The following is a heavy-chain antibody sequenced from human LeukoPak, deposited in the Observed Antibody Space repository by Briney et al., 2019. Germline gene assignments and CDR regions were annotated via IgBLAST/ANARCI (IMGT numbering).Heavy chain of an antibody. CDR2: INPSGGST. CDR3: ARDMSGLYYMDV. Sequence: ASVKVSCEASGYTFTSYYMHWVRQAPGQGLEWMGIINPSGGSTSYAQKFQGRVTMTRDMSTSTVYMELSSLRSEDTAVYYCARDMSGLYYMDVWGKGTTVTVSS. D-gene: IGHD3-3*01. V-gene: IGHV1-46*01. J-gene: IGHJ6*03. CDR1: GYTFTSYY.